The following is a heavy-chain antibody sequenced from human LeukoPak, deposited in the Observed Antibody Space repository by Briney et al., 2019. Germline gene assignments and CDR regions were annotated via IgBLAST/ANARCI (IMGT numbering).Heavy chain of an antibody. V-gene: IGHV1-69*05. D-gene: IGHD6-13*01. CDR2: IIPIFGTA. CDR1: GGTFSSYA. CDR3: AREIAAAGTYFDY. Sequence: SVKVSCKASGGTFSSYAISWVRQAPGQGLEWMGRIIPIFGTANYAQKFQGRVTITTDESTSTAYLELSSLRSEDTAVYYCAREIAAAGTYFDYWGQGTLVTVSS. J-gene: IGHJ4*02.